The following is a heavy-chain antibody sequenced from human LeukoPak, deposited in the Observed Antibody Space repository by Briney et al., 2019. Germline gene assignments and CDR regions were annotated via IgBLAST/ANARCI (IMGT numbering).Heavy chain of an antibody. CDR1: GGSFRGYY. J-gene: IGHJ4*02. D-gene: IGHD2-15*01. CDR2: INHSGST. Sequence: QPSETLSLTCAVYGGSFRGYYWTWIRQPPGKGLEWLGEINHSGSTNYNPSLKSRVTISVDTSKNQFSLKLRSVTAADTAVYYCARGRGYCSDGRCYSPGVYFDYWGQGTLVTVSS. V-gene: IGHV4-34*01. CDR3: ARGRGYCSDGRCYSPGVYFDY.